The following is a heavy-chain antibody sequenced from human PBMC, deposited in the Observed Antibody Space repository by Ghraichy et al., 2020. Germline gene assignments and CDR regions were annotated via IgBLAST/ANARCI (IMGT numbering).Heavy chain of an antibody. D-gene: IGHD3-3*01. V-gene: IGHV3-30*02. CDR1: GFTFSSYG. J-gene: IGHJ6*02. CDR3: AKDLQYRPLEWSDVFSGMDV. CDR2: IRYDGSNK. Sequence: GGSLRLSCAASGFTFSSYGMHWVRQAPGKGLEWVAFIRYDGSNKYYADSVKGRFTISRDNSKNTLYLQMNSLRAEDTAVYYCAKDLQYRPLEWSDVFSGMDVWGQGTTVTVSS.